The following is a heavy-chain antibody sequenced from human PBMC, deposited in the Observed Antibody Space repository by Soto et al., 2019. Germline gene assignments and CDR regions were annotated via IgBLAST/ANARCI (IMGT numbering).Heavy chain of an antibody. J-gene: IGHJ4*02. CDR1: GDSISDTDW. CDR3: ARGSVDTVDSSGFYEY. V-gene: IGHV4-4*02. CDR2: IFHSGST. D-gene: IGHD3-22*01. Sequence: PSDTLSRTWVTSGDSISDTDWWNWVLEPPGKGLEWIGEIFHSGSTNYNPSLMSGVTISVDQSKSQFSLKLTSVNAADRAVYYCARGSVDTVDSSGFYEYWGQGTQVTV.